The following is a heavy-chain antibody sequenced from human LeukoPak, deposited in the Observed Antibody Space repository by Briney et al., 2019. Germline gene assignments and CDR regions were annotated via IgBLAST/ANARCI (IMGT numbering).Heavy chain of an antibody. CDR1: GFTFSSYA. CDR2: ISGSGGST. D-gene: IGHD6-19*01. V-gene: IGHV3-23*01. Sequence: GGSLRLSCAASGFTFSSYAMSWVRQAPGKGLEWVSAISGSGGSTYYADSVKGRFTISRGNSKNTLYLQMNSLRAEDTAVYYCAKDSSGWSEYFDYWGQGTLVTVSS. CDR3: AKDSSGWSEYFDY. J-gene: IGHJ4*02.